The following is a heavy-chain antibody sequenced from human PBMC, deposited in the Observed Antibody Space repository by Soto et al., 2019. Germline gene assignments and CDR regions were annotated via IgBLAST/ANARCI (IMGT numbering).Heavy chain of an antibody. J-gene: IGHJ6*02. CDR1: GFTFSSYW. V-gene: IGHV3-7*01. Sequence: GGSLRLSCAASGFTFSSYWMSSVRQAPGKGLEWVTNIKKDGSEKYYVDSVKGRFTISRDNAKNSLYLQMNSLRAEDTAVYYCARDRYSYYDFWSGSLPYYYYGMDVWGQGTTVTVSS. CDR2: IKKDGSEK. CDR3: ARDRYSYYDFWSGSLPYYYYGMDV. D-gene: IGHD3-3*01.